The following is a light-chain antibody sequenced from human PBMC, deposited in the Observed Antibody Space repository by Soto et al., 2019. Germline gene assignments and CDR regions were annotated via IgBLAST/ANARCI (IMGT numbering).Light chain of an antibody. CDR3: QQYYSTLWT. Sequence: DIVMTQSPDSLAVSLGERATINCKSSQSVLYSSNNKNYLAWYQQKPGQPPKLLIYWASTRESGVPDRFSGSGSGPDFTLTISSLQAEDVAVYYCQQYYSTLWTFGQGTKVEIK. CDR1: QSVLYSSNNKNY. V-gene: IGKV4-1*01. CDR2: WAS. J-gene: IGKJ1*01.